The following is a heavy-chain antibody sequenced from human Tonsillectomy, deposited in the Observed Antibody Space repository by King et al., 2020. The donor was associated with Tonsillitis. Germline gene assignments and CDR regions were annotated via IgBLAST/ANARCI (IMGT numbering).Heavy chain of an antibody. J-gene: IGHJ4*02. CDR2: IDPSDSYT. V-gene: IGHV5-10-1*03. CDR3: ARRSYFAISAFDY. Sequence: VQLVQSGAEVKKPGESLRISCKGSGYRFTSYWISWVRQMPGKGLEWMGNIDPSDSYTNYSPSFQGHVTISADKSISTAYLQWSSLTASDTAMYYCARRSYFAISAFDYWGQGTLVTVSS. D-gene: IGHD3-22*01. CDR1: GYRFTSYW.